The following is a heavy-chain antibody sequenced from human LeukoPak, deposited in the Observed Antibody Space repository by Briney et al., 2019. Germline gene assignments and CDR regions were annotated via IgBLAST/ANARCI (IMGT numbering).Heavy chain of an antibody. Sequence: KPGESLKISCKGSGYSFTSYWIGWVRQVPGRGLEWMGIIYPGDSDTRYSPSFQGQVTISADKSIRTAYLQWSSLKASDTAMYYCASTQVGMATITGLFDYWGQGTLVTVSS. D-gene: IGHD5-24*01. J-gene: IGHJ4*02. CDR3: ASTQVGMATITGLFDY. CDR2: IYPGDSDT. V-gene: IGHV5-51*01. CDR1: GYSFTSYW.